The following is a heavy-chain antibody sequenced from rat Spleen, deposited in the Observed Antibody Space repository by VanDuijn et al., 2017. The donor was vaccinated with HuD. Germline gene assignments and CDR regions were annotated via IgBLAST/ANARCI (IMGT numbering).Heavy chain of an antibody. CDR1: GFTFSSFP. CDR3: TTDTFYDGTYYPGGFDY. D-gene: IGHD1-12*02. J-gene: IGHJ2*01. V-gene: IGHV5-46*01. Sequence: EVQLVESGDGLVQPGRSMKLSCAASGFTFSSFPMAWVRQAPTKGLEWVATISSSGGRTYYRDSVRGRFTISRDNAKSTLYLQLDSLRSEDTATYYCTTDTFYDGTYYPGGFDYWGQGVMVTVSS. CDR2: ISSSGGRT.